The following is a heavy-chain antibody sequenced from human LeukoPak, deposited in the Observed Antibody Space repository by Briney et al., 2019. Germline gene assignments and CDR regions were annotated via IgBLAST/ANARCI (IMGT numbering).Heavy chain of an antibody. CDR3: ARDVSARLLGRRAFDI. Sequence: GGPVTLSCAASGFTFSSYSMNWLRQATGKGLEGVSSISSSSSYIYYADSVKGRFTISRDNAKNSLYLQMNSLRAEDTAVYYCARDVSARLLGRRAFDIWGQGTMVTVSS. D-gene: IGHD1-26*01. CDR1: GFTFSSYS. J-gene: IGHJ3*02. CDR2: ISSSSSYI. V-gene: IGHV3-21*01.